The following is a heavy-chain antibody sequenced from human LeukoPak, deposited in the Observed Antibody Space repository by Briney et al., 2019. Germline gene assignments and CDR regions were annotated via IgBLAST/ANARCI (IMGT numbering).Heavy chain of an antibody. J-gene: IGHJ5*02. CDR2: ISSSSNYI. CDR3: AKGKTSQNIVTRKTYNWFDP. V-gene: IGHV3-21*01. Sequence: GGSLRLSCAASEFTFNSYNMNWVRQAPGKGLEWVSSISSSSNYIYYADSVKGRFTISRDNAKNSLYLQMKSLRAEDTAVYYCAKGKTSQNIVTRKTYNWFDPWGQGTLVTVSS. D-gene: IGHD2/OR15-2a*01. CDR1: EFTFNSYN.